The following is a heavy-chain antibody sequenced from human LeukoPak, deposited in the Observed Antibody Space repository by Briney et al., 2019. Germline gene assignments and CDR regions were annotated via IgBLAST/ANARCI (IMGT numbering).Heavy chain of an antibody. CDR1: GAFISSGTYY. V-gene: IGHV4-61*02. CDR3: ARYLYGSGSYYNDY. Sequence: PSGTLSLTCTVSGAFISSGTYYWSWIRQPAGKGLEWIGRFYISGSTHYNPSLKSRVTISVDTSKNQFSLKLSSVTAADTAVYYCARYLYGSGSYYNDYWGQGTLVTVSS. J-gene: IGHJ4*02. D-gene: IGHD3-10*01. CDR2: FYISGST.